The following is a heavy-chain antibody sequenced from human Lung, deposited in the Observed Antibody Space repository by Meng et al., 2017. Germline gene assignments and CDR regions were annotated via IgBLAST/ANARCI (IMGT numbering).Heavy chain of an antibody. D-gene: IGHD4-11*01. CDR2: INHSGST. J-gene: IGHJ4*02. CDR3: ARGPTTMAHDFDY. Sequence: QVQLQQWGAGLLKPSETLSFTCVVSGGSFSDYYWSWIRQPPGKGLEWIGEINHSGSTNYNPSLESRATISVDTSQNNLSLKLGSVTAADSAVYYCARGPTTMAHDFDYWGQGTLVTVSS. CDR1: GGSFSDYY. V-gene: IGHV4-34*01.